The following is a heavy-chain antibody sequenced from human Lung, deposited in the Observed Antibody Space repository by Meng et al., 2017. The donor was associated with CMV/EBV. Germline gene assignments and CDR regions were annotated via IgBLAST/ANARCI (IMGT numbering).Heavy chain of an antibody. Sequence: SCAASAFTFSNYGMSWVRRAPGRGLEWVSGISAGGGSTYYADSVKGRFTVSRDNSKNTLYLQMNSLRAEDTAVYYCAKDWSRYCTSTSCYKPWFDPWXQGTXVTVDS. V-gene: IGHV3-23*01. CDR1: AFTFSNYG. D-gene: IGHD2-2*01. CDR3: AKDWSRYCTSTSCYKPWFDP. J-gene: IGHJ5*02. CDR2: ISAGGGST.